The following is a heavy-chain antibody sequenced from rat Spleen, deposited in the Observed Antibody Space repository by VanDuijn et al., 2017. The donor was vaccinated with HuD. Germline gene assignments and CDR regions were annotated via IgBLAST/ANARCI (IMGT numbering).Heavy chain of an antibody. CDR2: MWGGGST. V-gene: IGHV2-45*01. Sequence: QVQXXESGPGXXXPSXXXSLXXTVXXXSLXXXNVXXVRQPPGKGLEGMGVMWGGGSTDYNSALKSRLSISRDTSKSQIFLKMNSLQTDDTAMYFCARWKYTTDWFAYWGQGTLVTVSS. D-gene: IGHD1-6*01. CDR3: ARWKYTTDWFAY. J-gene: IGHJ3*01. CDR1: XXSLXXXN.